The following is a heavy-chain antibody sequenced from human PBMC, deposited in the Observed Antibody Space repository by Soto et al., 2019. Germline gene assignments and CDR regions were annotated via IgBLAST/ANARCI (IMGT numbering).Heavy chain of an antibody. CDR1: GFTFSSYG. D-gene: IGHD3-16*01. V-gene: IGHV3-30*18. CDR2: ISYDGSDK. Sequence: QVQLVESGGGVVQPGRSLRLSCAASGFTFSSYGMHWVRQAPGKGLEWMAVISYDGSDKYYEDSVKGRFTISRDNSKNTLYLHMNSLRAEDTAVYYCAKLFGGPSWGNYYMDVWGKGTTVTVSS. CDR3: AKLFGGPSWGNYYMDV. J-gene: IGHJ6*03.